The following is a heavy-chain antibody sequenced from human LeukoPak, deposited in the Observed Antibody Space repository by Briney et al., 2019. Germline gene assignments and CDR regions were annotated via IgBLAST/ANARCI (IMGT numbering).Heavy chain of an antibody. CDR2: IYPGDSDT. D-gene: IGHD5-18*01. V-gene: IGHV5-51*01. Sequence: GESLKISCKGSGYSFTSYWIGWVRQMPGKGLEWMGIIYPGDSDTRYSPSFQGQVTISADKSISTAYLQWGSLKASDTAMYYYARGVDTAMVHFDYWGQGTLVTVSS. J-gene: IGHJ4*02. CDR3: ARGVDTAMVHFDY. CDR1: GYSFTSYW.